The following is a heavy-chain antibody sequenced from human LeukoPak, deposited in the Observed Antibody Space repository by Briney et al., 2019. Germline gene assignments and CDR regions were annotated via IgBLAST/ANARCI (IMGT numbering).Heavy chain of an antibody. D-gene: IGHD6-19*01. V-gene: IGHV1-18*04. Sequence: ASVKLSCKASGSTFTSYGISWVRHAPGQGLEWMGWISAYNGNTNYAQKLQGRVTMTTDTSTSTACMELRSLRSDDTAVYYCAREYSSGCYKGWFVYWGQGTLVTVSS. CDR1: GSTFTSYG. J-gene: IGHJ4*02. CDR3: AREYSSGCYKGWFVY. CDR2: ISAYNGNT.